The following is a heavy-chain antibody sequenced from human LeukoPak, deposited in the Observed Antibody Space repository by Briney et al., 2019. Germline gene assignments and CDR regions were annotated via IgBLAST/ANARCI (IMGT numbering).Heavy chain of an antibody. D-gene: IGHD3-3*01. Sequence: SETLSLTCAVSGYPISSGYYWGWIRPPPGKGLEWIGSIYHSGSTYYNPSLKSRVTISVDTSKNQFSLKLSSVTAADTAVYYCARAPSYDFWSGYFDYWGQGTLVTVSS. CDR3: ARAPSYDFWSGYFDY. CDR1: GYPISSGYY. V-gene: IGHV4-38-2*01. CDR2: IYHSGST. J-gene: IGHJ4*02.